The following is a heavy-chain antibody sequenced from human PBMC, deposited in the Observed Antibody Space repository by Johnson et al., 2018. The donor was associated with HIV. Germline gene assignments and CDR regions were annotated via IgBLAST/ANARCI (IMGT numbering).Heavy chain of an antibody. CDR1: GFTFDDSG. J-gene: IGHJ3*02. D-gene: IGHD3-22*01. CDR3: ASDLKSYYDSSGYCDAFDI. V-gene: IGHV3-20*04. CDR2: INWNGGST. Sequence: VQLVESGGGVVRPGGSLRLSCAASGFTFDDSGMSWVRQAPGKGLEWVSGINWNGGSTGYADSVKGRFTISRDNAKKSLYLQMNSLRAEYTALYYCASDLKSYYDSSGYCDAFDIWGQGTMVTVSS.